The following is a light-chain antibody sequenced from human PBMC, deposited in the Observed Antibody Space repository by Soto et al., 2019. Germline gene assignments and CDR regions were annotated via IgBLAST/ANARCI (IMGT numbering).Light chain of an antibody. Sequence: QSVLTQPPSVSGAPGQRVTISCTGSSSNIGAGFDVHWYQQLPGTAPKVLIYGNSNRPSGVPDRFSGSKSGTSASLAITGLQPEDEADYYCQSYDSSLSTWVFGGGTKLTVL. CDR1: SSNIGAGFD. J-gene: IGLJ3*02. CDR2: GNS. CDR3: QSYDSSLSTWV. V-gene: IGLV1-40*01.